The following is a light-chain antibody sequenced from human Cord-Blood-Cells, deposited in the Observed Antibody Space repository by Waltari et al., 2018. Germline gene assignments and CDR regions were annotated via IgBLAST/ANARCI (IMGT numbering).Light chain of an antibody. V-gene: IGKV1-33*01. J-gene: IGKJ5*01. Sequence: DIQMTQSPSSLSASLGDRVTITCQASQDISNYLNWYQQKPGKAPKLLIYDESNLETVVPSRFSGRGSGTDFTFTISSLQPEDIATYYCQQYDNLPITFGQGTRLEIK. CDR2: DES. CDR1: QDISNY. CDR3: QQYDNLPIT.